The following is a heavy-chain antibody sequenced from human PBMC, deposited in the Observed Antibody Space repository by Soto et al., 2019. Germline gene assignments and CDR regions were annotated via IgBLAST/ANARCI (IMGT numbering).Heavy chain of an antibody. Sequence: GSLRLSCAASGFTFSSYWMNWVRQAPGKGLEWVANIKQDGSEKNYVDSVKGRFTISRDNAKNSLYLQMNSLRAEDTAVYYCARDPGAYSSGWYPAWYFDYWGQGTLVTVSS. D-gene: IGHD6-19*01. CDR2: IKQDGSEK. V-gene: IGHV3-7*01. J-gene: IGHJ4*02. CDR1: GFTFSSYW. CDR3: ARDPGAYSSGWYPAWYFDY.